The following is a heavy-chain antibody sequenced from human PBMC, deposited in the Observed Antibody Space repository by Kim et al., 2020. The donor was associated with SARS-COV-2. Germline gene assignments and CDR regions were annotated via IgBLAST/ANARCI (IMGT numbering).Heavy chain of an antibody. D-gene: IGHD1-26*01. CDR1: GITFSDYA. J-gene: IGHJ6*02. CDR3: AKSLTLGIYHSYYYYYGMDV. Sequence: GGSLRLSCAASGITFSDYAMNWVRQAPGKGLEWVSAISGSGGTPYYADSVKGRFTISRDNSKNTLHLQMNSLRAEDTAIYYCAKSLTLGIYHSYYYYYGMDVWGQGTTVTVS. V-gene: IGHV3-23*01. CDR2: ISGSGGTP.